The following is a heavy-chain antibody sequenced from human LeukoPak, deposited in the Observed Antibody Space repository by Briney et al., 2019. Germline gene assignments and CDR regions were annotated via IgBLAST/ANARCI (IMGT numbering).Heavy chain of an antibody. CDR1: GASFSGYS. J-gene: IGHJ4*02. CDR3: ARTRYYYNSRSYGAPYYFDY. V-gene: IGHV4-34*01. CDR2: FSHTGSP. D-gene: IGHD3-10*01. Sequence: SETLSHTCAISGASFSGYSWTWIRQPPGKGLEWIGEFSHTGSPIYNPSLKSRVNISIDTSKNQFSLKLSSVTAADTAVYYCARTRYYYNSRSYGAPYYFDYWGQGTLVTVSS.